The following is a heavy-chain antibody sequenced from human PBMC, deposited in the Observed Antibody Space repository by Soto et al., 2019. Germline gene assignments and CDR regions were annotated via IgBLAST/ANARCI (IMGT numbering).Heavy chain of an antibody. D-gene: IGHD3-10*01. CDR2: MNPNSGNT. CDR3: ARGCGSGSYYYYYGMDV. CDR1: GYTFTSYD. V-gene: IGHV1-8*01. J-gene: IGHJ6*02. Sequence: QVQLVQSGAEVKKPGASVKVSCKASGYTFTSYDINWVRQATGQGLEWMGWMNPNSGNTGYAQKFQGRVTMTRNTSXSXDYMELSSLRSEDTAVYYCARGCGSGSYYYYYGMDVWGQGTTVTVSS.